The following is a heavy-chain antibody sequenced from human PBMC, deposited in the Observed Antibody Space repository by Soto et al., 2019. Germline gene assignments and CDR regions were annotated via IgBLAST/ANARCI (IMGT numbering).Heavy chain of an antibody. D-gene: IGHD6-13*01. V-gene: IGHV1-2*02. Sequence: ASVKVSCKASGYTFTGYYMHWVRQAPGQGLEWMGWINPNSGGTNYAQKFQGRVTMTRDTSISTASMELSRLRSDDTAVYYCARDQGAGSSWYGPQRGDRFDPWGQGTLVTVSS. CDR1: GYTFTGYY. CDR2: INPNSGGT. J-gene: IGHJ5*02. CDR3: ARDQGAGSSWYGPQRGDRFDP.